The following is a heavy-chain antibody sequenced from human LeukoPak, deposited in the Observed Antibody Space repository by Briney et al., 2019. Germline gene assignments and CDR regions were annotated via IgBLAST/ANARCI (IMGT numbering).Heavy chain of an antibody. Sequence: PGGSLRLSCAASGFKFNDYWLSWVRQAPGKGLEWVANIKQDGSEKSYVDSVKGRFTTSRDNAKNSLFLQINSLRAEDTAIYYCARLNPTDFDPWGQGTLVTVSS. J-gene: IGHJ5*02. CDR2: IKQDGSEK. V-gene: IGHV3-7*01. D-gene: IGHD1-14*01. CDR3: ARLNPTDFDP. CDR1: GFKFNDYW.